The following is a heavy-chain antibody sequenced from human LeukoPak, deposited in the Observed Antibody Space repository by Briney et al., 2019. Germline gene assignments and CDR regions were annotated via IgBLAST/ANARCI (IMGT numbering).Heavy chain of an antibody. Sequence: ASVKVSCKSSGYTFTGYYMHWVRQAPGQGLEWMGWINPNSGGTNYAQKFQGRVTMTRDTSISTAYMELSRLRSDDTAVYYCAKGYVGVHLYFDLWGRGTLVTVSS. J-gene: IGHJ2*01. V-gene: IGHV1-2*02. CDR1: GYTFTGYY. D-gene: IGHD4-23*01. CDR2: INPNSGGT. CDR3: AKGYVGVHLYFDL.